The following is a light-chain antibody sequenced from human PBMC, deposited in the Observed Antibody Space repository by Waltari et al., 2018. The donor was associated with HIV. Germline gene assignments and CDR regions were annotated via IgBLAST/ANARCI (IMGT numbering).Light chain of an antibody. CDR2: RNT. CDR3: VAWDDSLSGHVV. J-gene: IGLJ2*01. V-gene: IGLV1-47*01. Sequence: QAVLTQPPSASGTPGQRVTISCSGSSSNIGYNYVYWYQQIPGTAPKLLIYRNTQRPSGVPDRFSVAKSGTSASLTISGLRSDDEADYYCVAWDDSLSGHVVIGGGTKLTVL. CDR1: SSNIGYNY.